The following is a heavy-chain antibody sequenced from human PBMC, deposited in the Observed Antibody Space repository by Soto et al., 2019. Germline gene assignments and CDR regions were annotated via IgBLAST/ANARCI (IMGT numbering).Heavy chain of an antibody. CDR2: ISYDGSNK. Sequence: PGGSLRLSCAASGFTFSSYAMHWVRQAPGKGLEWVAVISYDGSNKYYADSVKGRFTISRDNSKNTLYLQMNSLRAEDTAVYYCARDFYNVCYYGSGSYCPYYYGMDVWGQGTKVTVSS. CDR3: ARDFYNVCYYGSGSYCPYYYGMDV. J-gene: IGHJ6*02. D-gene: IGHD3-10*01. CDR1: GFTFSSYA. V-gene: IGHV3-30-3*01.